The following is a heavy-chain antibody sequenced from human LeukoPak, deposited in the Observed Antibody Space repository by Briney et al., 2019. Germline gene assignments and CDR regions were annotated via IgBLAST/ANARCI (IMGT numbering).Heavy chain of an antibody. CDR3: ARGYYGSGSYEP. CDR2: IYYGGGT. CDR1: GGSISSGDYY. D-gene: IGHD3-10*01. J-gene: IGHJ5*02. V-gene: IGHV4-30-4*01. Sequence: SQTLSLTCTVSGGSISSGDYYWSWIRQPPGKGLEWIGCIYYGGGTYYNPSLKSRVTISVDTSKNQFSLKLSSVTAADTAVYYCARGYYGSGSYEPWGQGTLVTVSS.